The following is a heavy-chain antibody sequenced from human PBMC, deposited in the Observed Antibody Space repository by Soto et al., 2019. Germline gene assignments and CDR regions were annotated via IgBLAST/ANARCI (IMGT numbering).Heavy chain of an antibody. CDR3: AKDTYYHDSSGYYVFDY. V-gene: IGHV3-30*18. CDR2: ISYDGSKK. J-gene: IGHJ4*02. Sequence: QVQLVESGGGVVQPGRSLRLSCAASGFTFSSYGVLWVRQAPGKGLEWVALISYDGSKKYYADSVKGRFTISRDTSKNTLYLQMNSLRAEDTAVYYCAKDTYYHDSSGYYVFDYWGQGTLVTVSS. D-gene: IGHD3-22*01. CDR1: GFTFSSYG.